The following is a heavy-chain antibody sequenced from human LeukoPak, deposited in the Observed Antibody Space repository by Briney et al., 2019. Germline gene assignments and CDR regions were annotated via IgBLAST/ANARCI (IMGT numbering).Heavy chain of an antibody. D-gene: IGHD4-17*01. CDR1: GYTFTGYY. V-gene: IGHV1-2*06. J-gene: IGHJ6*02. CDR2: INPNSGGT. Sequence: ASVKVSCKASGYTFTGYYMHWVRQAPGQGLEWMGRINPNSGGTNYAQKFQGRVIMTRDTSISTAYMELSRLRSDDTAVYYCARDSGDYFRADGMDVWGQGTTVTVSS. CDR3: ARDSGDYFRADGMDV.